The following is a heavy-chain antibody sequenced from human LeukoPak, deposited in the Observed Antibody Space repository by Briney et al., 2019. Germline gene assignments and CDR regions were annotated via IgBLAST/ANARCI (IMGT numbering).Heavy chain of an antibody. V-gene: IGHV4-39*07. CDR2: IYYSGST. CDR3: ARDGAAARIFDY. Sequence: SETLSLTCTVSGGSICSSSYYWGWTRQPPGKGLEWIGSIYYSGSTYYNPSLKSRVTISVDTSKNQFSLKLSSVTAADTAVYYCARDGAAARIFDYWGQGTLVTVSS. D-gene: IGHD6-13*01. J-gene: IGHJ4*02. CDR1: GGSICSSSYY.